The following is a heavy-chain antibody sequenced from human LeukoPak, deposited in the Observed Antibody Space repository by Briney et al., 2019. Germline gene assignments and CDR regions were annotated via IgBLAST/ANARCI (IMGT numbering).Heavy chain of an antibody. CDR3: ARFVVVPAATAHFDY. CDR2: IYTSGST. D-gene: IGHD2-2*01. V-gene: IGHV4-4*07. J-gene: IGHJ4*02. Sequence: PSETLSLTCTVSGGSISSYYWSWIRQPAGKGLEWIGRIYTSGSTNYNPSLKSRVTMSVDMSKNQFSLKLSSVTAADTAVYYCARFVVVPAATAHFDYWGQGTLVTVSS. CDR1: GGSISSYY.